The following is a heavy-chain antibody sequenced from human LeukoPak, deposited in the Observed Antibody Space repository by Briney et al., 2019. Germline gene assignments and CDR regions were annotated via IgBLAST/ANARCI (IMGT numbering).Heavy chain of an antibody. D-gene: IGHD3-3*01. CDR1: GFTFSSYA. CDR3: AKGFWSTYRRFDY. CDR2: ISGSGGST. Sequence: PGGSLRLSCAASGFTFSSYAMNWVRQAPGKGLEWVSGISGSGGSTYYADSVKGRFTISRDNSKNTLYLRMNSLRAEDTAVYYCAKGFWSTYRRFDYWGQGTLVSVSS. J-gene: IGHJ4*02. V-gene: IGHV3-23*01.